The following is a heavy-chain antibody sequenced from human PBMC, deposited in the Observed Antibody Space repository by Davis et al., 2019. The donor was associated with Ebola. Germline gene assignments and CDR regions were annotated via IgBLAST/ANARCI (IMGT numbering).Heavy chain of an antibody. V-gene: IGHV3-33*03. CDR2: IWYDGSNK. CDR3: ASHTGTYYYYGMDV. Sequence: PGGSLRLSCAASGFTFSSYGMHWVRQAPGKGLEWVAVIWYDGSNKYYADSVKGRFTISRDNAKNSLYLQMNSLRAEDTALYHCASHTGTYYYYGMDVWGQGTTVTVSS. J-gene: IGHJ6*02. CDR1: GFTFSSYG. D-gene: IGHD1-14*01.